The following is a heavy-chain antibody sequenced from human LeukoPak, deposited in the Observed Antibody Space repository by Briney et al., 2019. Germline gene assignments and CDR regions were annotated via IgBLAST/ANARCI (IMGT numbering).Heavy chain of an antibody. D-gene: IGHD4-17*01. Sequence: GASVKVSCKASGGTFSNFGLSWLRQAPGRGPEWMGGIIPMFGTATYGQKFQGRVTITADESTAYMELTSLRSEDTAVYYCARDSEGDGDYVSYFDYWGQGTLVIVS. CDR3: ARDSEGDGDYVSYFDY. CDR1: GGTFSNFG. V-gene: IGHV1-69*13. CDR2: IIPMFGTA. J-gene: IGHJ4*02.